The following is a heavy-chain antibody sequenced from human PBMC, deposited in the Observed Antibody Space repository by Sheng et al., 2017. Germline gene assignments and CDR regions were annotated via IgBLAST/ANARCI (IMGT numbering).Heavy chain of an antibody. D-gene: IGHD5-18*01. V-gene: IGHV3-53*02. CDR1: GFTVSSNY. Sequence: EVQLVETGGGLIQPGGSLRLSCAASGFTVSSNYMSWVRQAPGKGLEWVSVIYSGGSTYYADSVKGRFTISRDNSKNTLYLQMNSLRAEDTAVYYCARVIQLWSMGYYYYYMDVWGKGTTVTVSS. J-gene: IGHJ6*03. CDR3: ARVIQLWSMGYYYYYMDV. CDR2: IYSGGST.